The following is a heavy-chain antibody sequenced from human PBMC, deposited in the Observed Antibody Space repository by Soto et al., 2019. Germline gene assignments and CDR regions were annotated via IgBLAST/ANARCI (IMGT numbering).Heavy chain of an antibody. CDR3: ARVRQGCSANNCYFDP. CDR1: GGSVRAPDW. CDR2: VHISGHS. D-gene: IGHD1-1*01. V-gene: IGHV4-4*02. Sequence: SETLSLTCTLSGGSVRAPDWWNWVRQSPDKGLEWIAEVHISGHSNYNPSLRSRVSVSIDSSKNQFYLNLNSVTAADTAIYYCARVRQGCSANNCYFDPWGQGTQVTSPQ. J-gene: IGHJ5*01.